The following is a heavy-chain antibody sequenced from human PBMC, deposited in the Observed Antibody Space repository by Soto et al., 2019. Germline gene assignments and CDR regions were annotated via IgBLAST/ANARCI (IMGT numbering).Heavy chain of an antibody. J-gene: IGHJ5*02. Sequence: QVQLVQSGAEVKKPGSSVKVSCKASGGTFSSYTISWVRQAPGQGLEWVGRIIPILGIANYAQKFQGRVTITADKSTRPAYRELGSLRSEDTAVYYCARGADYGDYVGWFAPWGQGSLVTVSS. D-gene: IGHD4-17*01. CDR1: GGTFSSYT. CDR2: IIPILGIA. V-gene: IGHV1-69*02. CDR3: ARGADYGDYVGWFAP.